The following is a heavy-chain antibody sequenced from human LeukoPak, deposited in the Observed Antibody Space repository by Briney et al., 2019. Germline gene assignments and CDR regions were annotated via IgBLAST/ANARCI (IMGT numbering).Heavy chain of an antibody. CDR3: ARDPAPSGWYDY. CDR1: GFTLSSYW. Sequence: GGSLRLSCAASGFTLSSYWMHWVRQAPGKRLVWVSRINSDGSSRTYADSVKGRFTISRDNAKNTLYLQMDSLRAEDTAVYYCARDPAPSGWYDYWGQGTLATVSS. V-gene: IGHV3-74*01. J-gene: IGHJ4*02. CDR2: INSDGSSR. D-gene: IGHD6-19*01.